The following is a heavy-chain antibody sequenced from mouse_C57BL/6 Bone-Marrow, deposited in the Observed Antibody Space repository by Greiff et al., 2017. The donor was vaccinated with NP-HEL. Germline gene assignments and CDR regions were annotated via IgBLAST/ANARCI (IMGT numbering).Heavy chain of an antibody. CDR3: AREGLRHFDY. CDR1: GYTFTSYG. J-gene: IGHJ2*01. D-gene: IGHD2-4*01. CDR2: IYPRSGNT. V-gene: IGHV1-81*01. Sequence: VQLVESGAELARPGASVKLSCKASGYTFTSYGISWVKQRTGQGLEWIGEIYPRSGNTYYNEKFKGKATLTADKSSSTAYMELRSLTSEDSAVYFCAREGLRHFDYWGQGTTLTVSS.